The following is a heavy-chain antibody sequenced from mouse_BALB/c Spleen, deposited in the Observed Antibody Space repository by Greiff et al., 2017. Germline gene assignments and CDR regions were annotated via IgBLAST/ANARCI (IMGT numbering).Heavy chain of an antibody. CDR1: GYTFTNYW. Sequence: QVQLQQPGAELVKPGASVKLSCKASGYTFTNYWMHWVKQRPGQGLEWIGEINPSNGRTNYNEKFKSKATLTVDKSSSTAYMQLSSPTSEDSAVYYCALNFYFDYWGQGTTLTVSS. J-gene: IGHJ2*01. D-gene: IGHD1-3*01. V-gene: IGHV1S81*02. CDR3: ALNFYFDY. CDR2: INPSNGRT.